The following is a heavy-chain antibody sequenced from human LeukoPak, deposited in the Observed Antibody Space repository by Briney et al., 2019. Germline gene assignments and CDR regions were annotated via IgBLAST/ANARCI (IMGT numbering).Heavy chain of an antibody. D-gene: IGHD3-10*01. V-gene: IGHV4-39*01. CDR1: GGSISSSSYY. J-gene: IGHJ4*02. Sequence: LETLSLTCTVSGGSISSSSYYWGWIRQPPGKGLEWIGSIYYSGSTYYNPSLKSRVTISVDTSKNQFSLKLSSVTAADTAVYYCVKCRALWFGELPFDYWGQGTLVTVSS. CDR2: IYYSGST. CDR3: VKCRALWFGELPFDY.